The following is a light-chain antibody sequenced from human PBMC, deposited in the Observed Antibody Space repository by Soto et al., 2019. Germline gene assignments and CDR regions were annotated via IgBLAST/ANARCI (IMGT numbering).Light chain of an antibody. V-gene: IGKV2-28*01. J-gene: IGKJ5*01. CDR1: QSLLHSNGYNY. CDR3: MQALQTPL. CDR2: LGS. Sequence: DGVMTQSPLSLPVTPGEPASISCRSSQSLLHSNGYNYLDWYLQKPGQSPQLLIYLGSNRASGVPDRFSGSGSGTDFTLKISRVEAEDVGVYYCMQALQTPLFGQGTRLEIK.